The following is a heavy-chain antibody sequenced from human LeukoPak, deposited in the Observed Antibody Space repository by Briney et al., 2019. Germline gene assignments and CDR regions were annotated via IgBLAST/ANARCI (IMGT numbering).Heavy chain of an antibody. V-gene: IGHV3-21*01. CDR1: GFTFSSYS. CDR3: ARMVRGHYGMDV. Sequence: GGSLRLSCAASGFTFSSYSMNWVRQAPGKGLEWVSSISSSSYIYYADSVKGRFTISRDNAKNSLYLQMNSLRAEDTAVYYCARMVRGHYGMDVWGQGTTVTVSS. J-gene: IGHJ6*02. D-gene: IGHD3-10*01. CDR2: ISSSSYI.